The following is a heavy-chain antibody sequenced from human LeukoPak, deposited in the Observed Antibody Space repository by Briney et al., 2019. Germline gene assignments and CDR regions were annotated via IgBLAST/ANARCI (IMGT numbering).Heavy chain of an antibody. Sequence: SETLSLTCSVSGGSMTNLYWTWIRQPPGKGLEWIGDIYDSGSTRYNTSLESRATISVDTSKNQFSLKLSSVTAADTAVYYCAKGGSTNFYYGDVWGQGTTVTVSS. CDR1: GGSMTNLY. CDR2: IYDSGST. CDR3: AKGGSTNFYYGDV. V-gene: IGHV4-59*01. J-gene: IGHJ6*02. D-gene: IGHD2/OR15-2a*01.